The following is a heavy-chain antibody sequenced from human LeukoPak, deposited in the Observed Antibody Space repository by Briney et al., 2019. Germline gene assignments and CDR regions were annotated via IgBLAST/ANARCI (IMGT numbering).Heavy chain of an antibody. CDR2: IKQDGSEK. D-gene: IGHD6-6*01. CDR3: ARPDSSGIAARPFDY. Sequence: TGGSLRLSCAASGFTFSSYWMSWVRQAPGKGLEWVANIKQDGSEKYYVDSVKGRFTISRDNAKNSLYLQMNSLRAEDTAVYYCARPDSSGIAARPFDYWGQGTLVTVSS. J-gene: IGHJ4*02. CDR1: GFTFSSYW. V-gene: IGHV3-7*01.